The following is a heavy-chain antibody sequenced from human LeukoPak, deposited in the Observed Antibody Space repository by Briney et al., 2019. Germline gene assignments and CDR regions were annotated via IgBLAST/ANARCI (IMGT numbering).Heavy chain of an antibody. CDR3: ARTRGYIAS. Sequence: GGSLRLSCVASGFNFIDYYMSWIRQVPGKGLEWIAYISSTGQTIYYADSVKGRITISRDNSNNSLYLQLNSLRAEDTAVYYCARTRGYIASWGQGTRVTISS. J-gene: IGHJ4*02. CDR1: GFNFIDYY. D-gene: IGHD5-12*01. CDR2: ISSTGQTI. V-gene: IGHV3-11*01.